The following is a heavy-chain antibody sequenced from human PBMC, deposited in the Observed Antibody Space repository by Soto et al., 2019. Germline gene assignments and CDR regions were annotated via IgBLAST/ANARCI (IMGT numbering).Heavy chain of an antibody. V-gene: IGHV3-23*01. CDR1: GFTFSSYS. CDR3: AKKVNSGPGSQYFDY. D-gene: IGHD3-10*01. J-gene: IGHJ4*01. CDR2: FRTSGDGGTT. Sequence: EVQLLESGGGLVQPGGSLRLSCAASGFTFSSYSMSWVRQAPGKGLEWVSGFRTSGDGGTTYYADSVKGRFTISRDNSKNMLFLQMNSLRAEDTAIYYCAKKVNSGPGSQYFDYWGHGTLVTGSS.